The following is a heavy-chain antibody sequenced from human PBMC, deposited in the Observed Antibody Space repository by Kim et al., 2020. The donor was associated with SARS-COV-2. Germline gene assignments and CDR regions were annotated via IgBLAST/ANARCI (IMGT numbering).Heavy chain of an antibody. CDR2: IFGNGSNA. V-gene: IGHV3-23*05. CDR3: ARNLPSSSWTFFWYFDL. Sequence: GGSLRLSCAASGFTFSSYSMTWVRQAPGKGLEWVATIFGNGSNAYSGDSAKVRFTISKDDSKNTLYLDMNTLRAEDTAVYYCARNLPSSSWTFFWYFDLWGRGPLFTISS. J-gene: IGHJ2*01. CDR1: GFTFSSYS. D-gene: IGHD6-13*01.